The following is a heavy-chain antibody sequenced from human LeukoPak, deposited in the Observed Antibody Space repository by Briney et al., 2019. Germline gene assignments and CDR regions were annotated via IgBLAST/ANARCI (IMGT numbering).Heavy chain of an antibody. D-gene: IGHD2-2*02. V-gene: IGHV1-24*01. CDR2: FDPEDGET. CDR1: GYTLTELS. Sequence: ASVKVSCKVSGYTLTELSMHWVRQAPGKGLEWMGGFDPEDGETIYAQKFQGRVTMTEDTSTDTAYMELSSLRSEDTVVYYCATQITSCYMDCWFDPWGQGTLVTLSS. CDR3: ATQITSCYMDCWFDP. J-gene: IGHJ5*02.